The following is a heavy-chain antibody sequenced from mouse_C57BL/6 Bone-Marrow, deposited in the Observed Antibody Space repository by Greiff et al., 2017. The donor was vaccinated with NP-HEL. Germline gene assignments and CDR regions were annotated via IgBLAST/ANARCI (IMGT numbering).Heavy chain of an antibody. J-gene: IGHJ1*03. V-gene: IGHV1-9*01. D-gene: IGHD2-1*01. CDR1: GFTFTGYW. Sequence: VQLQQSGAELMKPGASVKLSCTATGFTFTGYWIEWVKQRPGHGLEWIGRILPGGGGTNYNEKFKGKATFTADTSSNTAYMQLSSLTTEDSAIYYCARSSSLCYGNAYWYFDVWGTGTTVTVSS. CDR2: ILPGGGGT. CDR3: ARSSSLCYGNAYWYFDV.